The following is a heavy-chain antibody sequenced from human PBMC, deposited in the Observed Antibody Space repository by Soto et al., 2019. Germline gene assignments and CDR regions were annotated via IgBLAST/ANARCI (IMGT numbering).Heavy chain of an antibody. D-gene: IGHD2-21*01. Sequence: EVQLVESGGGLVQPGESLRLSCAASGLTFRSYWMHWVRQAPGKGLVWVSRINTDGSVAMYVDSVKGRFTSSRDKAKXXXXXXXXXXXXXXTAXXXXXXXXQLWRLDSWGQGTLVTVSS. V-gene: IGHV3-74*03. CDR2: INTDGSVA. J-gene: IGHJ4*02. CDR3: XXXXQLWRLDS. CDR1: GLTFRSYW.